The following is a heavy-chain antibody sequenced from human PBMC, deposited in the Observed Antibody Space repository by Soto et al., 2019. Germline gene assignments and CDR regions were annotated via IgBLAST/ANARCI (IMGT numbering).Heavy chain of an antibody. Sequence: XSGKVSLKASGYTFTSYGISWVRQAPGQGLEWMGWISAYNGNTNYAQKLQGRVTMTTDTSTSTAYMELRSLRSDDTVVYYCARLRAVDWYYYGSSGYRDFDYWGQGTLVTVSS. D-gene: IGHD3-22*01. J-gene: IGHJ4*02. CDR1: GYTFTSYG. V-gene: IGHV1-18*04. CDR3: ARLRAVDWYYYGSSGYRDFDY. CDR2: ISAYNGNT.